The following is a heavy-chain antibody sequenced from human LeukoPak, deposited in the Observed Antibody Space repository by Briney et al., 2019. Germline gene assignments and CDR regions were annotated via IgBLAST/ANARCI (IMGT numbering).Heavy chain of an antibody. CDR2: LFSGGDT. D-gene: IGHD5-24*01. Sequence: GGSLRLSCTAYGFTVRSKYMSWLRQAPGKGLEWISVLFSGGDTYYADSGKGRFTISRDDSKNTLWLQMNNLRAEDTAVYCCARALVDGYHDFWGQGTLVTVSS. CDR3: ARALVDGYHDF. CDR1: GFTVRSKY. J-gene: IGHJ4*02. V-gene: IGHV3-66*01.